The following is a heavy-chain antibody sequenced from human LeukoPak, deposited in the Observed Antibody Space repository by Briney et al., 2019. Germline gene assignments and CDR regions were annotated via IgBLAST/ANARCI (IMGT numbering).Heavy chain of an antibody. D-gene: IGHD2-2*01. Sequence: ASVKVSCKASGGTFSSYTISWVRQAPGQGLEWMGRIIPILGIANYAQKFQGRVTITADKSTSTAYMELSSLRSEDTAVYYCTRPPLVVPAAIDYWGQGTLVTVSS. CDR3: TRPPLVVPAAIDY. J-gene: IGHJ4*02. CDR1: GGTFSSYT. CDR2: IIPILGIA. V-gene: IGHV1-69*02.